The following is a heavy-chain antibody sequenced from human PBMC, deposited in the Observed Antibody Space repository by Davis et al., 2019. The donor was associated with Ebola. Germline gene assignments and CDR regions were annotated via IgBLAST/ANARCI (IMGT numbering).Heavy chain of an antibody. Sequence: GESLKISCVASGFTFSSYAMSWVRQAPGKGLEWVSAISGSGGSTYYADSVKGRFTISRDNSKNTLYLQMSSLRAEDTALYYCAKMSADSYGSNYVMDVWGQGTTVTVSS. CDR3: AKMSADSYGSNYVMDV. CDR2: ISGSGGST. CDR1: GFTFSSYA. D-gene: IGHD4-17*01. J-gene: IGHJ6*02. V-gene: IGHV3-23*01.